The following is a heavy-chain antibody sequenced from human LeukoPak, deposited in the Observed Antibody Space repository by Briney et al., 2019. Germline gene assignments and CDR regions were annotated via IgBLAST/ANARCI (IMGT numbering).Heavy chain of an antibody. Sequence: GGSLRLSCTASGFTFGDHAMSWVRQAPGKGLEWVGFIRSKAYGGTTEYAASVKGRFIISRDDSKSIAYLQMNSLKTEDTAVYYCTRGPIQVWLYYGMDVWGQGTTVIVS. CDR3: TRGPIQVWLYYGMDV. CDR1: GFTFGDHA. CDR2: IRSKAYGGTT. D-gene: IGHD5-18*01. V-gene: IGHV3-49*04. J-gene: IGHJ6*02.